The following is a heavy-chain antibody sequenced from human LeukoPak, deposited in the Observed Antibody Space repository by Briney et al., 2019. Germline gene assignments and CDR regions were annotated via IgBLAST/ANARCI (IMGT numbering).Heavy chain of an antibody. CDR2: IYYSGRT. CDR3: ASRYYYYYMDV. CDR1: GGSISSSNYY. Sequence: PSETLSLTCTVSGGSISSSNYYWGWIRQPPGKGLEWIGSIYYSGRTYYSPSLKSRVTISIDTSKNQFSLKLSSVTAADTAVYYCASRYYYYYMDVWGKGTTVTVSS. V-gene: IGHV4-39*07. J-gene: IGHJ6*03.